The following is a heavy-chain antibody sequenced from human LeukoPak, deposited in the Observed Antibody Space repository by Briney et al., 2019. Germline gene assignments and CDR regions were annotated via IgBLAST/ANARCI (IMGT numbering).Heavy chain of an antibody. CDR1: GYTLTELS. V-gene: IGHV1-24*01. Sequence: EASVKVSCKVSGYTLTELSMHWVRQAPGKGLEWMGGFDPEDGETIYAQKFQGRVTITEDTSTDTAYMELSSLRSEDTAVYYCATGWQLPFDYWGQGTLVTVSS. CDR2: FDPEDGET. D-gene: IGHD1-26*01. CDR3: ATGWQLPFDY. J-gene: IGHJ4*02.